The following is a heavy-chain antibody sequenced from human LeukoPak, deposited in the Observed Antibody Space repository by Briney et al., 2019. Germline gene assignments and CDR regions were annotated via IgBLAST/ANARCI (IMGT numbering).Heavy chain of an antibody. Sequence: GRSLRLSCAASGFTFSSYAMHWVRQAPGKGPEWVAVISYDGSNKYYADSVKGRFTISRDNSKNTLYLQMNSLRAEDTAVYYCARDVIAAAGTHYYYYGMDVWGQGTTVTVSS. CDR3: ARDVIAAAGTHYYYYGMDV. CDR1: GFTFSSYA. J-gene: IGHJ6*02. V-gene: IGHV3-30-3*01. D-gene: IGHD6-13*01. CDR2: ISYDGSNK.